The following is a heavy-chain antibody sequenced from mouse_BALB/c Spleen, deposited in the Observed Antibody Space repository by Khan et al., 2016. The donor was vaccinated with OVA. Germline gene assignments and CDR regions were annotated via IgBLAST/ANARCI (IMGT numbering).Heavy chain of an antibody. CDR3: VRRSTMITGGHFDY. D-gene: IGHD2-4*01. J-gene: IGHJ2*01. CDR2: IWTGGGT. Sequence: QVQLQQPGPGLVAPSQSLSITCTVSGFSLTSYDISWIRQPPGKGLEWLGVIWTGGGTNYNSAFMSRLSISKDNSKSQVFLKMNSLQTDDTAIYYCVRRSTMITGGHFDYWGQGTTLTVSS. CDR1: GFSLTSYD. V-gene: IGHV2-9-2*01.